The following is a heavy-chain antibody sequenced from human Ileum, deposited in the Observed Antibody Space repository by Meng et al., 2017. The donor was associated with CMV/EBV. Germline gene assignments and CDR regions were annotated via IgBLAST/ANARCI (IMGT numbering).Heavy chain of an antibody. V-gene: IGHV4-39*07. J-gene: IGHJ6*02. Sequence: GSLRLSCTFSGGSISSSSHYWGWIRQPPGKGLEWIGSIYYSGSTYYNPSPKSRVTISVDTSKNQFSLKLSSVTAADTAVYYCARDRGAVAGDHYYYYYGMDVWGQGTTVTVSS. D-gene: IGHD6-19*01. CDR3: ARDRGAVAGDHYYYYYGMDV. CDR1: GGSISSSSHY. CDR2: IYYSGST.